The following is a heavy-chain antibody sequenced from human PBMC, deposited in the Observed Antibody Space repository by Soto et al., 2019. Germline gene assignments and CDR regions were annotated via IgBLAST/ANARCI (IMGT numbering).Heavy chain of an antibody. CDR3: ARRYCSGGSCQTIDY. CDR2: INDNGST. V-gene: IGHV4-34*01. J-gene: IGHJ4*02. D-gene: IGHD2-15*01. CDR1: GWAFISYS. Sequence: LDSLSRTYSNSGWAFISYSWPWIRQPPGKGLEWIGEINDNGSTNDNPSLKSRVTISVDTSKNQFSLRLRSVTAADTAVYFCARRYCSGGSCQTIDYWGQG.